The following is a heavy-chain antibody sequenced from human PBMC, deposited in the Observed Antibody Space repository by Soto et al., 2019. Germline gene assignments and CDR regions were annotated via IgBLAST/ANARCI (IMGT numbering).Heavy chain of an antibody. V-gene: IGHV4-34*01. Sequence: QVQLQQWGAGLLKPSETLSLTCAVYGGSFSGYYWSWIRQPPGKGLEWIGEINHSGSTNYNPSLKSRVTISVDTSQNQFSLKLSSVTAADTAVYYCARGGFRPYYYYGMDVWGQGTTVTVSS. CDR3: ARGGFRPYYYYGMDV. CDR2: INHSGST. CDR1: GGSFSGYY. J-gene: IGHJ6*02. D-gene: IGHD6-25*01.